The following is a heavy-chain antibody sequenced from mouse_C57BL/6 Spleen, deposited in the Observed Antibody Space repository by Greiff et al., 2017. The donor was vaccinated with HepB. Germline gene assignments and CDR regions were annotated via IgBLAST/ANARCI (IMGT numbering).Heavy chain of an antibody. V-gene: IGHV1-55*01. CDR2: IYPGSGST. CDR1: GYTFTSYW. Sequence: QVQLQQPGAELVKPGASVKMSCKASGYTFTSYWITWVKQRPGQGLEWIGDIYPGSGSTNYNEKFKSKATLTVDTSSSTAYMQLSSLTSEDSAVYYCARRYYGSSYVNWYVDVWGTGTTVTVSS. D-gene: IGHD1-1*01. CDR3: ARRYYGSSYVNWYVDV. J-gene: IGHJ1*03.